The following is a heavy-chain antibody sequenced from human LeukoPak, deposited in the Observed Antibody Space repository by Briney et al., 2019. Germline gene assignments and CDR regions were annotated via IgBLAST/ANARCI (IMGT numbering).Heavy chain of an antibody. Sequence: GGSLRLSCAASGFTFSNYSMNWVRQAPGKGLEWVSSISSRSSYIYYADSVKGRFTISRDNAKDSLYLQMNSLRAEDTAVYYCARCVDFWSSYYMNYYCYMDVWGKGTTVTVSS. CDR1: GFTFSNYS. CDR2: ISSRSSYI. J-gene: IGHJ6*03. V-gene: IGHV3-21*01. D-gene: IGHD3-3*01. CDR3: ARCVDFWSSYYMNYYCYMDV.